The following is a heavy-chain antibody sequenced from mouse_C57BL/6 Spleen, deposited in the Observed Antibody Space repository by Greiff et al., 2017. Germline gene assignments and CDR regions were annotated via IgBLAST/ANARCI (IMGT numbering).Heavy chain of an antibody. CDR3: ARSDYYGSTYWYFDV. CDR1: GYSITSDY. D-gene: IGHD1-1*01. CDR2: ISYSGST. V-gene: IGHV3-8*01. J-gene: IGHJ1*03. Sequence: VQLKESGPGLAKPSQTLSLTCSVTGYSITSDYWNWIRKFPGNKLEYMGYISYSGSTYYNPSLKSRISITRDTSKNKYYLLLNSVTTEDTATYYCARSDYYGSTYWYFDVWGTGTTVTVSS.